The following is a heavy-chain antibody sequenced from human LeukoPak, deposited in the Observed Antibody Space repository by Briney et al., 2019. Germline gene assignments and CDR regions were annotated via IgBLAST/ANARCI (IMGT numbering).Heavy chain of an antibody. CDR1: GGSISSGSYY. J-gene: IGHJ6*04. D-gene: IGHD3-10*01. Sequence: TLSLTCTVSGGSISSGSYYWSWIRQPAGKGLEWIGRIYTSGSTNYNPSLKSRVTISVDTSKNQFSLKLSSVTAADTAVYYCAREPVTMVRGVIILRPGQMDVWGKGTTVTISS. CDR3: AREPVTMVRGVIILRPGQMDV. CDR2: IYTSGST. V-gene: IGHV4-61*02.